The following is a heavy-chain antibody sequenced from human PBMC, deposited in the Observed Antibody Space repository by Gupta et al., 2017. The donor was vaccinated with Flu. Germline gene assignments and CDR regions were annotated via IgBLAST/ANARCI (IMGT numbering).Heavy chain of an antibody. CDR1: GFTFSSYD. J-gene: IGHJ4*02. CDR3: ARAIVGARLLDY. CDR2: IGTAGDT. Sequence: EVQLVESGGGLVQPGGSLRLSCAASGFTFSSYDMHWVRQATGKGLEWVSAIGTAGDTYYPGSVKGRFTISRENAKNSLYLQMNSLRAGDTAVYYCARAIVGARLLDYWGQGTLVTVSS. D-gene: IGHD1-26*01. V-gene: IGHV3-13*04.